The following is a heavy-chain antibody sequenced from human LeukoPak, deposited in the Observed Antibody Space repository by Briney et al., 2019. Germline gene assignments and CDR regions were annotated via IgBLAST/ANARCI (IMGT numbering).Heavy chain of an antibody. CDR2: IYYSGST. Sequence: PSETLSLTCTVSGGSISSYYWSWIRQPPGKGLEWIGYIYYSGSTNYNPYLKSRVTISVDTSKNQFSLKLSSVTAADTAVYYCARGAPLSLWYGEFDAFDIWGQGTMVTVSS. J-gene: IGHJ3*02. D-gene: IGHD3-10*01. CDR3: ARGAPLSLWYGEFDAFDI. V-gene: IGHV4-59*01. CDR1: GGSISSYY.